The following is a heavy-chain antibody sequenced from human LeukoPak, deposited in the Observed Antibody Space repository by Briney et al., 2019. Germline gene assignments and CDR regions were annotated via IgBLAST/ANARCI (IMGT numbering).Heavy chain of an antibody. V-gene: IGHV3-23*01. J-gene: IGHJ4*02. Sequence: PGGSLRLSCAASGFTFSSYAMTWVRQAPGKGLEWVSAISGSGGSTYYADSVKGRFTISRDNSKNTLYLQMNSLRAEDTAVYYCAKGWERITIFGGVLRGQGTLVTVSS. CDR1: GFTFSSYA. CDR3: AKGWERITIFGGVL. D-gene: IGHD3-3*01. CDR2: ISGSGGST.